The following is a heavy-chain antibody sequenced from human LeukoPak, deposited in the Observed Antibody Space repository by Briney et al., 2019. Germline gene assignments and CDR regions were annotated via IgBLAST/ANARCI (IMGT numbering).Heavy chain of an antibody. D-gene: IGHD6-19*01. CDR3: AKDRLVHDY. Sequence: GGSLRLSCAASGFTSSGYWMSWVRQAPGGGLEWVANIAEDGSEKYYVDSVKGRFTVSRDNAKNSLYLLMNRLRAEDTAVYYCAKDRLVHDYWGQGTLVTVSS. J-gene: IGHJ4*02. V-gene: IGHV3-7*03. CDR2: IAEDGSEK. CDR1: GFTSSGYW.